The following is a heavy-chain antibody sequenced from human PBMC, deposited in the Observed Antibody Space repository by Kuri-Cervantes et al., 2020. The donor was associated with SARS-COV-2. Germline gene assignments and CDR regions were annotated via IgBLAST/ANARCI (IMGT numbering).Heavy chain of an antibody. CDR1: GGSISSSSYY. J-gene: IGHJ4*02. V-gene: IGHV4-39*01. CDR3: ATQRRGNY. Sequence: ESLRLSCTVSGGSISSSSYYWGWIRQPPGKGLEWIGSIYYSGSTYYNPSLKSRVPISVDTSKNQFSLKLSSVTAADTAVYYCATQRRGNYWGQGTLVTVSS. D-gene: IGHD3-16*01. CDR2: IYYSGST.